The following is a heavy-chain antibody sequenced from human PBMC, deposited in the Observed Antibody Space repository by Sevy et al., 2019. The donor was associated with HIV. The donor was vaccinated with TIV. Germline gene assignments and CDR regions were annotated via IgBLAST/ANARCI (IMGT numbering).Heavy chain of an antibody. D-gene: IGHD3-22*01. Sequence: ASVKVSCKGSGYTLIQLSMHWVRQVPGKGLEWMGSFDPEDGETIYAQKFQGRVTMTEDTSTDIAYMELSSLKSEDTAIFYCAITKDYYDSSGYPFDYWGQGTLVTVSS. CDR2: FDPEDGET. CDR3: AITKDYYDSSGYPFDY. J-gene: IGHJ4*02. CDR1: GYTLIQLS. V-gene: IGHV1-24*01.